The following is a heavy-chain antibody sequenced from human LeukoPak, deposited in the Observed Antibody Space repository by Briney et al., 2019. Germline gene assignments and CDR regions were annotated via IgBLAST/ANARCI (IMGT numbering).Heavy chain of an antibody. J-gene: IGHJ4*02. Sequence: PSETLSLTCAVYGGSFSGYYWSWVRQPPGKGMEWIGEINHSGSTNYNPSLKSRVTISVDTSKNQFSLKLSSVTAADTAVYYCARAGIAAARDYWGQGTLVTVSS. V-gene: IGHV4-34*01. CDR3: ARAGIAAARDY. CDR1: GGSFSGYY. D-gene: IGHD6-13*01. CDR2: INHSGST.